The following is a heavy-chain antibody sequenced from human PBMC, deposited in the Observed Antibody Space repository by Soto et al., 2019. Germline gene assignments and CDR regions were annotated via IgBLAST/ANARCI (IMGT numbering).Heavy chain of an antibody. CDR1: GFSFSTYG. Sequence: QVQLVESGGGVVQPGRSLRLSCAVSGFSFSTYGMHWVRQTPGKGLEWVARISHDGNTQNYADSVKGRFTISRDNAKNMLFLQMDGLSAEDTALFYCAKDTYYYSPSGYYVFDHWGQGTLVTLSS. CDR3: AKDTYYYSPSGYYVFDH. CDR2: ISHDGNTQ. D-gene: IGHD3-22*01. V-gene: IGHV3-30*18. J-gene: IGHJ4*02.